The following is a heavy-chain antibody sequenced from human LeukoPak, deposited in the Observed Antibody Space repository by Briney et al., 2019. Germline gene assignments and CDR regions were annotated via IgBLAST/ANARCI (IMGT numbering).Heavy chain of an antibody. Sequence: AGGSLRLSCAASGFTFSSEAISWVRQAPGEGLVWVSRINSDGSTINYADSVKGRLTISRDNAKNTLYLQMNSLRVEDTALYFCATAGNYRFDYWGQGTLVTVSS. V-gene: IGHV3-74*01. CDR3: ATAGNYRFDY. D-gene: IGHD1-7*01. CDR2: INSDGSTI. CDR1: GFTFSSEA. J-gene: IGHJ4*02.